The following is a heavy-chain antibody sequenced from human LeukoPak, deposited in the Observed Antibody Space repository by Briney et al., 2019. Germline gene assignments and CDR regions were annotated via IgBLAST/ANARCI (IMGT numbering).Heavy chain of an antibody. CDR1: GFTFSSYS. CDR2: ISSSSSYI. CDR3: ARATIFGWFDP. D-gene: IGHD3-9*01. J-gene: IGHJ5*02. V-gene: IGHV3-21*01. Sequence: GGSLRLSCAASGFTFSSYSMNWVRQAPGKGLEWVSSISSSSSYIYYADSVKGRFTISRDNAKNSLYLQMNSLRAEDTAVHYCARATIFGWFDPWGQGTLVTVSS.